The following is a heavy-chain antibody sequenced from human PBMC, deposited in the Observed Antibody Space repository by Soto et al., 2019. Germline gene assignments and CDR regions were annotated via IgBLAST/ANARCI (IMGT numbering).Heavy chain of an antibody. CDR1: GFTFSNYA. V-gene: IGHV3-23*01. J-gene: IGHJ4*02. D-gene: IGHD3-9*01. CDR3: AKVRDYDIWTGYYKEYFDY. CDR2: VSGSGGRT. Sequence: EVQVLESGGGLVQPGGSLRLSYAASGFTFSNYAMAWVRQAPGKGLEWVAGVSGSGGRTYYADSVKGRFTISRDNSKNTLYLQVDSLRAEDTAVYYCAKVRDYDIWTGYYKEYFDYWGQGTLVTVSS.